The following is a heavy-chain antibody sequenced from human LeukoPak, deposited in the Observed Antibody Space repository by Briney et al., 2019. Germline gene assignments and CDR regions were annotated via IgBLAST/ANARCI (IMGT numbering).Heavy chain of an antibody. CDR1: GFTFRNYA. V-gene: IGHV3-23*01. CDR2: ITGSGGTT. CDR3: ASDLQWTLWY. D-gene: IGHD4-11*01. Sequence: GASLTLSCAASGFTFRNYAMSWVRQAPGKGLEWVSAITGSGGTTWYADSVKGHFTISRDNSKNTLYLQMNSLRAEDTAVYYCASDLQWTLWYWGQGTLVTVSS. J-gene: IGHJ4*02.